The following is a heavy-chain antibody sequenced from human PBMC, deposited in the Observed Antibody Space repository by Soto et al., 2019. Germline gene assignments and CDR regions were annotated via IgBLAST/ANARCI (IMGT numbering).Heavy chain of an antibody. V-gene: IGHV4-61*01. Sequence: SETLSLTCTVSAGSVSSGSYYRSWIRQPPGKGLEWIGYIYYSGSTNYNPSLKSRVTISVDTSKNQFSLKLSSVTAADTAVYYCARVFLGITIIVVVITLGGFDYWGQGTLVTVSS. CDR1: AGSVSSGSYY. D-gene: IGHD3-22*01. J-gene: IGHJ4*02. CDR3: ARVFLGITIIVVVITLGGFDY. CDR2: IYYSGST.